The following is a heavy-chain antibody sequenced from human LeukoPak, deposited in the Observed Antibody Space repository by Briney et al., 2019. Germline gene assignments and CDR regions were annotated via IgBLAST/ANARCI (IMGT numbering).Heavy chain of an antibody. D-gene: IGHD2-2*02. J-gene: IGHJ4*02. V-gene: IGHV3-7*01. CDR3: ARYTEYYFDY. CDR2: MKRDGSEV. CDR1: GFTFSTYW. Sequence: GGSLRLSCAASGFTFSTYWMTWVRQAPGKGLEWVANMKRDGSEVYYANSVKGHFTISRDNAKNSLYLQMNSLRAEHTAVYYCARYTEYYFDYWGQGTLVTVSS.